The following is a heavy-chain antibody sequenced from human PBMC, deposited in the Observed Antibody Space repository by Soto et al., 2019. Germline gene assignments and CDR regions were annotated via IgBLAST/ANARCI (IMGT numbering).Heavy chain of an antibody. V-gene: IGHV4-4*07. J-gene: IGHJ5*02. CDR3: ARHSLALRKNNWFDP. Sequence: PSETLSLTCTVYGGSVSDYYWSWVRQPAGKGLEWIGRIRPGGNTNYSPSLMSRVTMSVDTARNQFSLRLRSVTAADTALYFCARHSLALRKNNWFDPWGQGIMVTVPQ. CDR1: GGSVSDYY. D-gene: IGHD3-3*02. CDR2: IRPGGNT.